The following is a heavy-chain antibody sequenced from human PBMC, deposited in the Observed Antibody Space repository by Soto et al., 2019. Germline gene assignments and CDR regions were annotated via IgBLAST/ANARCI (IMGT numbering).Heavy chain of an antibody. Sequence: SETLSLTCTVSGGSVSSGSYYWSWIRQPPGKGLEWIGYIYYSGSTNYNPSLKSRVTISVDTSKNQFSLKLSSVTAADTAVYYCAIGSSTTGAFDIWGQGTRV. CDR3: AIGSSTTGAFDI. J-gene: IGHJ3*02. CDR1: GGSVSSGSYY. CDR2: IYYSGST. V-gene: IGHV4-61*01. D-gene: IGHD1-1*01.